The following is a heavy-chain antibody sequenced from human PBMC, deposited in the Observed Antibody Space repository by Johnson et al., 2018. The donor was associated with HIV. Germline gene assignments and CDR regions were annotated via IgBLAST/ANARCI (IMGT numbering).Heavy chain of an antibody. CDR3: ARDPRGPSSGSRIPDAFDF. J-gene: IGHJ3*01. CDR2: ISSSGSTI. Sequence: HVQLVESGGGLVKPGGSLRLSCAASGFSFSDYYMTWIRQAPGKGLEWVSYISSSGSTIYYADSVKGRFTISRDNAKNSLYLQVNSLRAEDTAVYYCARDPRGPSSGSRIPDAFDFWGQGTMVTVSS. D-gene: IGHD3-10*01. CDR1: GFSFSDYY. V-gene: IGHV3-11*04.